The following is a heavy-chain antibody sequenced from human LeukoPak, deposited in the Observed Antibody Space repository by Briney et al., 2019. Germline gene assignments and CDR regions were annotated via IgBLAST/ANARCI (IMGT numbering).Heavy chain of an antibody. V-gene: IGHV1-69*04. CDR1: GGTFSSYA. Sequence: SVKVSCKASGGTFSSYAISWVRQAPGQGLEWMGRIIPILGIPNYAQKFQGRVTITADKSTTTAYMELSSLRSEDTAVYYCATEAIVVVTARDYWYFDLWGRGTLVTVSS. D-gene: IGHD2-21*02. J-gene: IGHJ2*01. CDR3: ATEAIVVVTARDYWYFDL. CDR2: IIPILGIP.